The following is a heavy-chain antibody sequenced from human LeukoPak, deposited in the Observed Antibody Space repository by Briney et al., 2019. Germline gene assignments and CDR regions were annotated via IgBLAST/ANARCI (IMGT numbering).Heavy chain of an antibody. D-gene: IGHD3-22*01. V-gene: IGHV1-2*02. Sequence: ASVKVSCKASGYTFTGYYIHWVRRAPGQGLEWMGWINPNSGGTKDAQKFQGRVTMTRDTSISTAYMELSSLRSDDTAVYYCARGGDSSGYYSSQGDYWGQGTLVTVSS. J-gene: IGHJ4*02. CDR2: INPNSGGT. CDR3: ARGGDSSGYYSSQGDY. CDR1: GYTFTGYY.